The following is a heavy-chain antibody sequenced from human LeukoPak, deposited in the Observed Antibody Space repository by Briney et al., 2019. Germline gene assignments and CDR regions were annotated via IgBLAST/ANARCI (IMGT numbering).Heavy chain of an antibody. CDR1: GASISSYY. Sequence: SETLSLICTVSGASISSYYWSWIRQPPGKGLEWIGDIYYSGSIKYNPSLKSRVTMSVDTSKNQFSLKQSSVTAADTAIYYCARENPSGYYNRPIDYWGQGTLVTVSS. J-gene: IGHJ4*02. CDR2: IYYSGSI. V-gene: IGHV4-59*01. D-gene: IGHD3-22*01. CDR3: ARENPSGYYNRPIDY.